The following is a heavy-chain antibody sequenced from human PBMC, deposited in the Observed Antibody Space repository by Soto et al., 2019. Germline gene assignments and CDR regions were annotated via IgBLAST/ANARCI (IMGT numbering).Heavy chain of an antibody. CDR2: ISYDGSNK. J-gene: IGHJ4*02. V-gene: IGHV3-30*03. Sequence: HPGGSLRLSCAASGFTFSTYSMNWVRQAPGKGLEWVAVISYDGSNKYYADSVKGRFTISRDNSKNTLYLQMNSLRAEDTAVYYCARGSMTTVYYFDYWGQGTLVTVSS. D-gene: IGHD4-17*01. CDR3: ARGSMTTVYYFDY. CDR1: GFTFSTYS.